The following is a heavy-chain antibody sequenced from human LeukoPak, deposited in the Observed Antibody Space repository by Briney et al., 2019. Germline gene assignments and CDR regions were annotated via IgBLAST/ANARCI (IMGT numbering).Heavy chain of an antibody. CDR2: INHSGST. CDR1: GGSFSGYY. D-gene: IGHD3-9*01. Sequence: PSETLSLTCAVYGGSFSGYYWSWIRQPPEKGLEWVGEINHSGSTNSNPALKTRVTVSVDTSKNQFSLKLSSVTAADTAVYYCARGGGNLLPYFDPKYYYYMDVWGEGTTATVSS. V-gene: IGHV4-34*01. CDR3: ARGGGNLLPYFDPKYYYYMDV. J-gene: IGHJ6*03.